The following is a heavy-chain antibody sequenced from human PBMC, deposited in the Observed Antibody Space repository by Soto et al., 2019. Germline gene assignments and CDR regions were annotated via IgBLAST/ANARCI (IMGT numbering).Heavy chain of an antibody. Sequence: SETLSLTCTVSGGSISSYYWSWIRQPPGKGLEWIGYIYYSGSTNYNPSLKSRVTISVDTSKNQFSLKLSSVTAADTAVYYCARHVRVVDWFEPWGQGTLVTVSS. CDR3: ARHVRVVDWFEP. CDR1: GGSISSYY. D-gene: IGHD3-22*01. V-gene: IGHV4-59*08. J-gene: IGHJ5*02. CDR2: IYYSGST.